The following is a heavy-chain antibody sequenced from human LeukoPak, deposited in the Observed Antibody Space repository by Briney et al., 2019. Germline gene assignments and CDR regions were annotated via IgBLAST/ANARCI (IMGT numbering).Heavy chain of an antibody. CDR2: ISGSGGST. D-gene: IGHD2-15*01. CDR3: AKRAEGGCSGGSCYSDFDY. CDR1: GFTFSSYA. Sequence: PGGSLRLSCAASGFTFSSYAMSWVRQAPGKGLEWVSAISGSGGSTYYADSVKGRFTISRDNSKNTLYLQMNSLRAEDTALYYCAKRAEGGCSGGSCYSDFDYWGQGTLVTVSS. V-gene: IGHV3-23*01. J-gene: IGHJ4*02.